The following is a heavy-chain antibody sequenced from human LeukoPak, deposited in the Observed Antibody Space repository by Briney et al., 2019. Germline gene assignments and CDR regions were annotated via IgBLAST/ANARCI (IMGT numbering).Heavy chain of an antibody. D-gene: IGHD3-22*01. J-gene: IGHJ4*02. CDR1: EYTCTAHY. CDR2: INPSGGIT. Sequence: ASVKVSCKASEYTCTAHYIHWVRQAPGQGLEWMGIINPSGGITGYAQKFQGRVTMARDTSTSTVYMELSSLRCEDTAVYYCARGYYFDRSGGRCAYWGQGTLVTVSS. CDR3: ARGYYFDRSGGRCAY. V-gene: IGHV1-46*01.